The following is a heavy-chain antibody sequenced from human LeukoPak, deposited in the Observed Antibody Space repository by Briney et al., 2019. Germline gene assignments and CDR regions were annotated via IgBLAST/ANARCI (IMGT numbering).Heavy chain of an antibody. J-gene: IGHJ6*03. CDR1: GFIFNNYP. CDR2: ITSSSTYI. CDR3: ARRIMTPAPHAGSYYFMDV. Sequence: GGSLRLSCAASGFIFNNYPMHWVRQAPGKGLEWVSSITSSSTYIYYADSVKGRFTISRDDARNSLYLQMNSLRAEDTAVYYCARRIMTPAPHAGSYYFMDVWGKGTTVTVSS. D-gene: IGHD3-10*01. V-gene: IGHV3-21*01.